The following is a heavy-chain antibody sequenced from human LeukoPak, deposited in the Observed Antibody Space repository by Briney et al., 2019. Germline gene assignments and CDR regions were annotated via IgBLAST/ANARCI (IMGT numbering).Heavy chain of an antibody. CDR1: GGSISSYY. Sequence: SETLSLTCTVSGGSISSYYWCWIRQPPGKGLEWLGCFYHSENTNYNPSLKSRVTISVDTSNNQFFLRLTSVSAADTAVYYCTRDGSSRSLATWGQGTLVTVSS. D-gene: IGHD6-6*01. CDR3: TRDGSSRSLAT. V-gene: IGHV4-59*01. J-gene: IGHJ5*02. CDR2: FYHSENT.